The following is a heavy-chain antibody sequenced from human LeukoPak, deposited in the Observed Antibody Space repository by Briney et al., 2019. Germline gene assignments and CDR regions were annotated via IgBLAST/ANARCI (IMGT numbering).Heavy chain of an antibody. CDR2: IYYSGST. Sequence: SETLSLTCTVSGGSISSYYWSWIRQPPGKGLEWIGYIYYSGSTNYNPSLKSRVTISVDTSKNQFSLKLSSVTVADTAVYYCARASRDGYTKDYWGQGTLVTVSS. CDR1: GGSISSYY. J-gene: IGHJ4*02. D-gene: IGHD5-24*01. CDR3: ARASRDGYTKDY. V-gene: IGHV4-59*01.